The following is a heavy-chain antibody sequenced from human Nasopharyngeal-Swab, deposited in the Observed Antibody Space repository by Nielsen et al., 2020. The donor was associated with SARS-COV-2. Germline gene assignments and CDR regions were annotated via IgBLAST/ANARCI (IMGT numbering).Heavy chain of an antibody. J-gene: IGHJ4*02. CDR2: IYYSGST. Sequence: WIRQPPGKGLKWIGYIYYSGSTNYNPSLRSRVTISVDTSKNQFSLKLSSVTAADTAVYYCARDMGESSGWPDPFDYWGQGTLVTVSS. CDR3: ARDMGESSGWPDPFDY. D-gene: IGHD6-19*01. V-gene: IGHV4-59*01.